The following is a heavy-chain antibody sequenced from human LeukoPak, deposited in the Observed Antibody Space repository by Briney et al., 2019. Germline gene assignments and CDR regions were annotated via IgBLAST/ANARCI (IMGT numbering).Heavy chain of an antibody. J-gene: IGHJ6*02. Sequence: SGGSLRLSCAASGFTFSSYGMHWVRQAPGKGLEWVAVIWYDGSNKYYADSVKGRFTISRDDSKNTAYLQMNSLKTEDTAVYYCTTYCSGGRVGGMDVWGQGTTVTVSS. CDR2: IWYDGSNK. CDR3: TTYCSGGRVGGMDV. D-gene: IGHD2-15*01. CDR1: GFTFSSYG. V-gene: IGHV3-33*01.